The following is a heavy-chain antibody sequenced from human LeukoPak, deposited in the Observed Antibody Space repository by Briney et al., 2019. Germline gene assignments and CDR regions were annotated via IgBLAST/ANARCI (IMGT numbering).Heavy chain of an antibody. CDR2: ISAYTCNT. J-gene: IGHJ4*02. CDR3: ARDSHIAGVAYYFDY. D-gene: IGHD6-13*01. CDR1: LYIFLAYG. V-gene: IGHV1-18*01. Sequence: ASVNVSCKASLYIFLAYGISWVRQAPAQGLAWMGYISAYTCNTSYAQNLQGRLTMTTDTSTSTAYMELRSLRSDDTAFYYCARDSHIAGVAYYFDYWGQGTLVTVSS.